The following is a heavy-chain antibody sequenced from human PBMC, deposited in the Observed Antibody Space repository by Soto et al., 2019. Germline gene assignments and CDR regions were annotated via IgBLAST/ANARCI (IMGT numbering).Heavy chain of an antibody. J-gene: IGHJ4*02. CDR3: ASSSGRYYDSSGEAY. Sequence: SVTLSLTCTVSGGSISSGGYYWSWIRQHPGKGLEWIGYIYYSGSTYYNPSLKSRVTISVDTSKNQFSLKLSSVTAADTAVYYCASSSGRYYDSSGEAYWGQGTLVTVSS. CDR1: GGSISSGGYY. D-gene: IGHD3-22*01. V-gene: IGHV4-31*03. CDR2: IYYSGST.